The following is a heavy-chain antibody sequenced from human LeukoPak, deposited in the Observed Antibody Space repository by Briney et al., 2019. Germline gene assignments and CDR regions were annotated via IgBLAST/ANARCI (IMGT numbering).Heavy chain of an antibody. CDR1: EFTFSSYA. V-gene: IGHV3-23*01. CDR3: AKHRFESGGYHSTD. D-gene: IGHD3-22*01. CDR2: ISGGSGST. J-gene: IGHJ4*02. Sequence: GSLRLSCAASEFTFSSYAMSWVRQAPGKGLAWVSTISGGSGSTYCADSVKGRFTISRDNSKNTLYLQMNSLRDEDTAVYYCAKHRFESGGYHSTDWGQGTLVTVSS.